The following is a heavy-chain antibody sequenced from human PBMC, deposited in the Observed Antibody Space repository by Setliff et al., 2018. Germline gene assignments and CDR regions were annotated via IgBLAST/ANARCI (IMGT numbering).Heavy chain of an antibody. Sequence: ASVKVSCKASGYTFTGYYMHWVRQAPGQGLEWMGWINPNSGGTNYAQKFQGWVTMTRDTSISTAYMDLSSLRFEDTAVYYCARAQSWSGGPYYKGDDYWGQGTLVTVSS. J-gene: IGHJ4*02. CDR1: GYTFTGYY. CDR3: ARAQSWSGGPYYKGDDY. V-gene: IGHV1-2*04. D-gene: IGHD3-3*01. CDR2: INPNSGGT.